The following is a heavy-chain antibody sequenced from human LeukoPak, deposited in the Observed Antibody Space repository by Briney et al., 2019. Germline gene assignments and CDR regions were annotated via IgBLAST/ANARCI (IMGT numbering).Heavy chain of an antibody. CDR1: DDSITMYY. Sequence: SETLSLTCSVSDDSITMYYWTWIRQPPGKGLEWIGYIYYSGSTNYNPSLKSRVTISVDTSKNQFSLKLSSVTAADMAVYYCARGQGIAAAGYTYYFDYWGQGTLVTVSP. CDR2: IYYSGST. D-gene: IGHD6-13*01. J-gene: IGHJ4*02. V-gene: IGHV4-59*01. CDR3: ARGQGIAAAGYTYYFDY.